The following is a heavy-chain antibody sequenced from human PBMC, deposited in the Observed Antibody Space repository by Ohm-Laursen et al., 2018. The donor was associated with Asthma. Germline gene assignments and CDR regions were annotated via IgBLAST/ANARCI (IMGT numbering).Heavy chain of an antibody. CDR3: ARAPPYGDYVLYFDY. CDR2: IYYSGST. V-gene: IGHV4-61*01. J-gene: IGHJ4*02. CDR1: GGSVSSGSYY. Sequence: GTLSLTCIVSGGSVSSGSYYWSWIRQPPGKGLEWIGYIYYSGSTNYNPSPKSRVTISVDTSKNQFSLKLSSVAAADTAVYYCARAPPYGDYVLYFDYWGQGTLVTVSS. D-gene: IGHD4-17*01.